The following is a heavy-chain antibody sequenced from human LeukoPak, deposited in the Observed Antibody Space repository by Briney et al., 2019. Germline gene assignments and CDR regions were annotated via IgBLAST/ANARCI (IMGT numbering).Heavy chain of an antibody. CDR1: GYTFTTYY. CDR2: ISAYNGNT. J-gene: IGHJ3*01. Sequence: ASVKVSCKASGYTFTTYYISWVRQAPGQGLEWMGWISAYNGNTNYARKFQGRVTMTTDTSTSTAYMELGSLRSDDTAVYYCAREEGAPIAAANVWGLGTMVTVSS. V-gene: IGHV1-18*01. D-gene: IGHD6-13*01. CDR3: AREEGAPIAAANV.